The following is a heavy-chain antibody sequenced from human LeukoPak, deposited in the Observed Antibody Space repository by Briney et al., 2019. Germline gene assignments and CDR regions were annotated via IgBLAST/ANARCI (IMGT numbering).Heavy chain of an antibody. J-gene: IGHJ4*02. CDR2: ISGSSSYI. D-gene: IGHD3-22*01. Sequence: GGSLRLSCAASGFTFSSYSMNWVRQAPGKGLEWVSSISGSSSYIYYADSVKGRFTISRDNAKNTLHLQMNSLRAEDTAVYYCAKNYYDSSGLFDYWGQGTLVIVSS. CDR1: GFTFSSYS. V-gene: IGHV3-21*01. CDR3: AKNYYDSSGLFDY.